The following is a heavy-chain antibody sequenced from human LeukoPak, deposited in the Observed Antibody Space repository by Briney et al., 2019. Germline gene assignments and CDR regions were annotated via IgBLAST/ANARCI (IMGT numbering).Heavy chain of an antibody. J-gene: IGHJ4*02. Sequence: SEKVSCKASGGTFSSYAISWVRQAPGQGLEWMGGIIPIFGTANYAQKFQGRVTITADESTSTAYMELSNLRSEDTAVYYCVTTTCSGGTCFSYYFDYWGQGTLVTVSS. CDR3: VTTTCSGGTCFSYYFDY. CDR2: IIPIFGTA. V-gene: IGHV1-69*13. CDR1: GGTFSSYA. D-gene: IGHD2-15*01.